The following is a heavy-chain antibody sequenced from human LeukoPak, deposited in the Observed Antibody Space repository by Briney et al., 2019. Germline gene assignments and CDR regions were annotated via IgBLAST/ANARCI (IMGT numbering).Heavy chain of an antibody. Sequence: GGSLRLSCAASGFTFDDYAMHWVRQAPGKGLEWVSGISWNSGSIGYADSVKGRFTISKDNAKNTVYLQMNNLRAEDTAVYYCVSFYETYWGRGTLVTVSS. CDR1: GFTFDDYA. V-gene: IGHV3-9*01. CDR2: ISWNSGSI. CDR3: VSFYETY. D-gene: IGHD2/OR15-2a*01. J-gene: IGHJ4*02.